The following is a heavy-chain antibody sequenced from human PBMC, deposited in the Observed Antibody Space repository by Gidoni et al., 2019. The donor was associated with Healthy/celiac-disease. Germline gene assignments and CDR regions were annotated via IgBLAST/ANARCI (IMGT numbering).Heavy chain of an antibody. Sequence: EVPLLESGGGLVQPGGSLRLSCAASGFPVSSNYMSWVGQAPGKGLEWVSVIYSGGSTYYADSVKGRFTISRDNSKNTLYLQMNSLRAEDTAVYYCARDPFAAMYFDYWGQGTLVTVSS. D-gene: IGHD6-25*01. V-gene: IGHV3-66*02. J-gene: IGHJ4*02. CDR1: GFPVSSNY. CDR2: IYSGGST. CDR3: ARDPFAAMYFDY.